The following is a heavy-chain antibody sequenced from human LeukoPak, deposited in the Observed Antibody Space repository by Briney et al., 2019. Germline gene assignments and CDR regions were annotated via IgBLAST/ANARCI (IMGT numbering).Heavy chain of an antibody. CDR3: ARRGMVRGAMVDN. J-gene: IGHJ4*02. V-gene: IGHV4-39*01. D-gene: IGHD3-10*01. CDR2: VYYSGTT. CDR1: GDSIASSPYY. Sequence: PSETLSVTCTVSGDSIASSPYYWGWIRQPPEKGLEWIASVYYSGTTFYNPSLKSRVTMSVDTSNNQFSLKLRSVTAADTAPYFCARRGMVRGAMVDNWGQGTLVTVSS.